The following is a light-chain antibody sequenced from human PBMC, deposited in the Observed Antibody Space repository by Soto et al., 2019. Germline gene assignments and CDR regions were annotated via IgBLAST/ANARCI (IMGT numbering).Light chain of an antibody. J-gene: IGKJ5*01. CDR3: QQYGYSPGA. V-gene: IGKV3-11*01. CDR1: QSVRNY. Sequence: EIVLTQSPATLSLSPGETATLSCRASQSVRNYLAWYQQKPGQAPRLLIYDASNRATGIPARFSGTGSETDFTLTISSLEPEDFAVYYCQQYGYSPGAFGQGTRLEIK. CDR2: DAS.